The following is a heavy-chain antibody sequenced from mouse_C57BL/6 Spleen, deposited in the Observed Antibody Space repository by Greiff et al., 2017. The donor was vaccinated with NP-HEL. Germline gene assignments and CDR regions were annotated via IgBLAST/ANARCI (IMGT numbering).Heavy chain of an antibody. Sequence: QVQLQQSGPELVKPGASVKISCKASGYAFSSSWMNWVKQRPGKGLEWIGRIYPGDGDTNYNGKFKGKATLTADKSSSTAYMQLSSLTSEDSAVDFCARGGVTTTKNYLDYWGQGTTLTVSS. CDR2: IYPGDGDT. V-gene: IGHV1-82*01. CDR3: ARGGVTTTKNYLDY. D-gene: IGHD2-2*01. J-gene: IGHJ2*01. CDR1: GYAFSSSW.